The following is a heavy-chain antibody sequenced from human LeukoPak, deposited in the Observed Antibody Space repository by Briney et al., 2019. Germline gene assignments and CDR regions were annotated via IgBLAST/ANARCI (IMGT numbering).Heavy chain of an antibody. V-gene: IGHV3-23*01. Sequence: GGSLRLSCAASGFTFSSYGMSWVRQAPGKGLEWVSAISGNGGDTFYADSVKGRFTNSRDNSKNTLYLQMNSLRAEDTAVYYCARDLTMVRGVIDYYMDVWGKGTTVTVSS. D-gene: IGHD3-10*01. J-gene: IGHJ6*03. CDR1: GFTFSSYG. CDR3: ARDLTMVRGVIDYYMDV. CDR2: ISGNGGDT.